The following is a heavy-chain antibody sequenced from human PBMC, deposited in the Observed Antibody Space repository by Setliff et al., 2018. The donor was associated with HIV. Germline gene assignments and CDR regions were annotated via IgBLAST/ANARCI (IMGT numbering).Heavy chain of an antibody. CDR3: VRGSGYYYFDN. CDR2: INNDGSYA. Sequence: PGGSLRLSCAASGFTFSSYWMHWVRQAPGKGLVWVSRINNDGSYARYADSVKGRFTISRDNAKNMLYLQMNSLSADDTAVYYCVRGSGYYYFDNWGQGALVTVSS. J-gene: IGHJ4*02. D-gene: IGHD3-22*01. V-gene: IGHV3-74*01. CDR1: GFTFSSYW.